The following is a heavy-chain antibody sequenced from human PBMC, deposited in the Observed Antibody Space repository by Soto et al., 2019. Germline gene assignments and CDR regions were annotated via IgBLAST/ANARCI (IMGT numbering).Heavy chain of an antibody. D-gene: IGHD1-26*01. J-gene: IGHJ4*02. CDR1: GCTFTVYY. CDR3: ARDMENGGGSAGFDY. CDR2: INPKSGGT. Sequence: ASVKVSCKASGCTFTVYYMLWVRLAPGHRGEGMGWINPKSGGTMYPQKLQGRVSMTCDTAISTAHMALTRLRSDDTAVDYCARDMENGGGSAGFDYWGQGTLVTVSS. V-gene: IGHV1-2*02.